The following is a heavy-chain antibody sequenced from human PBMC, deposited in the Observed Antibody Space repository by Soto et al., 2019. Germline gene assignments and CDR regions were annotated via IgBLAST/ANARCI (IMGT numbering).Heavy chain of an antibody. V-gene: IGHV3-23*01. CDR3: ATSHYSGGAFDY. CDR1: GFTFRSYW. Sequence: PGGSLRLSCAASGFTFRSYWMTWVRQAPGKGLEWVSAISGSGGSTHYADSVKGRFTISRDNSKNTLFLQMNSLRAEDTAVYYCATSHYSGGAFDYWGQGTLVTVSS. CDR2: ISGSGGST. D-gene: IGHD2-15*01. J-gene: IGHJ4*02.